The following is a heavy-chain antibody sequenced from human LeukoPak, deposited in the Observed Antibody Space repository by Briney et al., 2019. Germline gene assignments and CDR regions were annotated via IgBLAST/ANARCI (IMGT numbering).Heavy chain of an antibody. Sequence: PSETLSLTCTVSGGSISSGDYYWSWIRQPPGKGLEWIGYIYYSGSTYYNPSLKSRVTISVDTSKNQFSLKLSSVTAADTAVYYCARVCLGELSSNYFDYWGQGTLVTVSS. CDR3: ARVCLGELSSNYFDY. V-gene: IGHV4-30-4*01. J-gene: IGHJ4*02. CDR1: GGSISSGDYY. CDR2: IYYSGST. D-gene: IGHD3-16*02.